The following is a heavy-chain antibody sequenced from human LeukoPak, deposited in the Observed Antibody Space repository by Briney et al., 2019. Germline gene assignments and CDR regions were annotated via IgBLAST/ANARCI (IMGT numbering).Heavy chain of an antibody. D-gene: IGHD1-26*01. CDR1: GFTFSSYA. CDR3: AKYSETYLDY. J-gene: IGHJ4*02. CDR2: ISGSDGST. V-gene: IGHV3-23*01. Sequence: GGSLRLSCAASGFTFSSYAMGWVRQAPGKGLQWVSAISGSDGSTYYADSVKGRFTISRDNSKNTLYLQMNSLRAEDTAVYYCAKYSETYLDYWGQGTLVTVSS.